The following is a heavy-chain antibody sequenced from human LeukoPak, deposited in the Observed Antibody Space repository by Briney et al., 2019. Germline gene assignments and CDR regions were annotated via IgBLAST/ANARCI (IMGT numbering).Heavy chain of an antibody. J-gene: IGHJ2*01. CDR1: GGSISSYY. V-gene: IGHV4-59*01. D-gene: IGHD1-14*01. CDR2: IYYSGST. CDR3: ARSRTLLSWYFDL. Sequence: PSETLSLTCTVSGGSISSYYWSWIRQPPGKGLEWIGYIYYSGSTNYNPSLKSRVTISVDTSKNQFSLKLSSVTAADTAVYYCARSRTLLSWYFDLWGRGTLVTVSS.